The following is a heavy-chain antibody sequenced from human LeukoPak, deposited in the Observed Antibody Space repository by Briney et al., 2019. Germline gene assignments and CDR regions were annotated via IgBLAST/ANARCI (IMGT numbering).Heavy chain of an antibody. CDR2: ISSSSSYI. V-gene: IGHV3-21*01. Sequence: SGGSLRLSCAASGFTFSSYEMNWVRQAPGKGLEWVSSISSSSSYIYYADSVKGRFTISRDNAKNSLYLQMNSLRAEDTAVYYCARGGVTVTTIVFDYWGQGTLVTVSS. J-gene: IGHJ4*02. CDR3: ARGGVTVTTIVFDY. CDR1: GFTFSSYE. D-gene: IGHD4-17*01.